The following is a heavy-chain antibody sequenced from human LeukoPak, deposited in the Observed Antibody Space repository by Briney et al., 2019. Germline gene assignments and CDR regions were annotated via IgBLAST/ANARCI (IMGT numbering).Heavy chain of an antibody. CDR1: GGSVSSGGYS. CDR2: IYHSGNT. CDR3: ATRRGPNYGYFS. Sequence: SSETLSLTCAVSGGSVSSGGYSWSWIRQPPGKGLEWIGYIYHSGNTYYSPSLKSRVTISLDRSKNQFSLKLGSVTAADTAVYYCATRRGPNYGYFSWGQGTLVTVSS. D-gene: IGHD5-18*01. V-gene: IGHV4-30-2*01. J-gene: IGHJ5*02.